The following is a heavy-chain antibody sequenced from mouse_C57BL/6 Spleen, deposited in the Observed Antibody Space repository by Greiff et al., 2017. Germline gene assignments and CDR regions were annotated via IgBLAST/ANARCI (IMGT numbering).Heavy chain of an antibody. Sequence: VQLVESGAELVRPGASVKLSCKASGYTFTDYYINWVKQRPGQGLEWIARIYPGSGNTYYNEKFKGKATLTADKSSLPAYMQLSSLTSEPSAFYFCAREGFDYWLQGTTLTVSS. CDR3: AREGFDY. J-gene: IGHJ2*01. V-gene: IGHV1-76*01. CDR2: IYPGSGNT. CDR1: GYTFTDYY.